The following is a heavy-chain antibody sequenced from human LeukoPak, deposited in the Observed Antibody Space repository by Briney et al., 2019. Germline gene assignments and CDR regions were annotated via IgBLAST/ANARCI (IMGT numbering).Heavy chain of an antibody. CDR3: ASGQYSSGWYLGNYYYGMDV. Sequence: ASVKVSCKASGYTFSSYAMHWVRQAPGQRLEWMGWINAGSGSTKYSLKFQGRVTITRDTSASTAYMELSSLRSEDTAVYYCASGQYSSGWYLGNYYYGMDVWGKGTTVTVSS. D-gene: IGHD6-19*01. CDR2: INAGSGST. J-gene: IGHJ6*04. CDR1: GYTFSSYA. V-gene: IGHV1-3*01.